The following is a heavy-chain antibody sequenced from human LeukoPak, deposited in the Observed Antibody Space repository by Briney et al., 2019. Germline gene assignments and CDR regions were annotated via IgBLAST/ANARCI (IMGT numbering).Heavy chain of an antibody. Sequence: ASVKVSCKTSGYTFTTYGISWVRQAPGQGLEWMGWISAYNGDTHYAQKLQGRVTMTTDTSTSTAYVELRSLRSDDTAVYYCARGRDGFNPYYFDYWGQGTLVTVSS. J-gene: IGHJ4*02. CDR1: GYTFTTYG. CDR3: ARGRDGFNPYYFDY. V-gene: IGHV1-18*01. D-gene: IGHD5-24*01. CDR2: ISAYNGDT.